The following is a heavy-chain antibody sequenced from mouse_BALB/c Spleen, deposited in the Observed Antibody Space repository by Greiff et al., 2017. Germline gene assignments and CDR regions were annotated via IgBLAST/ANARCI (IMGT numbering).Heavy chain of an antibody. V-gene: IGHV1-80*01. D-gene: IGHD1-1*01. CDR3: AREDYGYAMDY. J-gene: IGHJ4*01. Sequence: QVQLKQSGAELVRPGSSVKISCKASGYAFSSYWMNWVKQRPGQGLEWIGQIYPGDGDTNYNGKFKGKATLTADKSSSTAYMQLSSLTSEDSAVYFCAREDYGYAMDYWGQGTSVTVSS. CDR1: GYAFSSYW. CDR2: IYPGDGDT.